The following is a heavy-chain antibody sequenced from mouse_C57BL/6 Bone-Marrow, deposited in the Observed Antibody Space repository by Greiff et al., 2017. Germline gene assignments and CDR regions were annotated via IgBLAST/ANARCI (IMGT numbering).Heavy chain of an antibody. CDR1: GYTFTSYW. V-gene: IGHV1-61*01. CDR2: IYPSDSET. CDR3: ARLLHYFDY. Sequence: VQLQQPGAELVRPGSSVKLSCKASGYTFTSYWMDWVKQRPGQGLEWIGNIYPSDSETHYNQKFKDKATLTVDKSSSTAYRQLSSLTSEDSAVYYCARLLHYFDYWGQGTTLTVSS. D-gene: IGHD2-3*01. J-gene: IGHJ2*01.